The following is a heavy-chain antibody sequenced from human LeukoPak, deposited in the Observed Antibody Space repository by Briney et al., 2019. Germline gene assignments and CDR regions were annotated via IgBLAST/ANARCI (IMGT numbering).Heavy chain of an antibody. CDR1: GFSFSSYT. J-gene: IGHJ6*02. V-gene: IGHV3-30*04. CDR3: ARDIKWLGRYYYYGLDV. D-gene: IGHD6-19*01. Sequence: QPGGSLRLSCAGSGFSFSSYTMHWVRQAPGKGLEWVAIISYDGTNEYYADSVKGRFTISRDNSKNTLYLQVNSLRAEDTAVYYCARDIKWLGRYYYYGLDVWGQGTTDTVSS. CDR2: ISYDGTNE.